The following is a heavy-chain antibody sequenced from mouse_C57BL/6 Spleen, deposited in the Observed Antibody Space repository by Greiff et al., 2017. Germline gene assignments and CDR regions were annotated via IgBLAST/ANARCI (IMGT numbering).Heavy chain of an antibody. CDR1: GFNIKDYY. CDR3: TTSYYGSSYDYWYFDV. D-gene: IGHD1-1*01. Sequence: EVQLQQSGAELVRPGASVKLSCTASGFNIKDYYMHWVKQRPEQGLEWIGRIEPEDGDTEYDPKFQGKATMTADTSSNTAYLQLSSLTSEDTAVYYCTTSYYGSSYDYWYFDVWGTGTTVTVSS. V-gene: IGHV14-1*01. J-gene: IGHJ1*03. CDR2: IEPEDGDT.